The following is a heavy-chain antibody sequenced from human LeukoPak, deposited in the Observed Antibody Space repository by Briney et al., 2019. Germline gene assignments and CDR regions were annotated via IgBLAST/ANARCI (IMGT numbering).Heavy chain of an antibody. J-gene: IGHJ4*02. Sequence: ASVKVSCKASGYTFTSNYIHWVRQAPEQGLERMGMIYPRDGSTSYAQKFQGRVTVTRDTSTSTVHMELSGLRSEDTAVYYCARDQEGFDYWGQGTLVTVSS. CDR3: ARDQEGFDY. CDR1: GYTFTSNY. V-gene: IGHV1-46*01. CDR2: IYPRDGST.